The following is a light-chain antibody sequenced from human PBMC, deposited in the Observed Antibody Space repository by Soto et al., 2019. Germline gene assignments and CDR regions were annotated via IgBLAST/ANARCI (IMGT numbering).Light chain of an antibody. Sequence: EVVLTQSPGTLSLSPGERATLSCRASQSVGSSYLAWYQQKPGQAPRVLIYGTSSRATGIPDRFSGSGSGTDFTLTISRLEPADFAVYYCQQYTTSSWTFGQGTKV. CDR1: QSVGSSY. J-gene: IGKJ1*01. CDR3: QQYTTSSWT. V-gene: IGKV3-20*01. CDR2: GTS.